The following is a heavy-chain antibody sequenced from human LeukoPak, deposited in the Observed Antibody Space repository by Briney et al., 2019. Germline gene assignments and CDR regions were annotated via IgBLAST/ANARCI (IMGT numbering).Heavy chain of an antibody. J-gene: IGHJ4*02. CDR2: ISGSGGST. CDR1: GFTFSRYA. D-gene: IGHD3-22*01. Sequence: GGSLRLLCVASGFTFSRYAMTWVRQAPGKALEWVSAISGSGGSTYYADSVKGRFTISRDNSKNTLYVQMNSLRAEDTAVYYCAKTGDSSGFYYGVDYWGQGTLVTVSS. CDR3: AKTGDSSGFYYGVDY. V-gene: IGHV3-23*01.